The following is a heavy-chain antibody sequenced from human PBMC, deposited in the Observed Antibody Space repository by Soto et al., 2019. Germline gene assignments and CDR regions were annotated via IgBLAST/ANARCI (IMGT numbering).Heavy chain of an antibody. V-gene: IGHV4-39*07. CDR3: ARVLTGSQYYFDF. J-gene: IGHJ4*02. Sequence: SETLSLTCTVSGGSISSSTYYWGWMRQPPGKGLEWIASFFIGGNTYYNPSLKSRVTISVDTSKNQFSLKLSSVTAADTALYYCARVLTGSQYYFDFWGQGTLVTVSS. CDR2: FFIGGNT. CDR1: GGSISSSTYY. D-gene: IGHD3-9*01.